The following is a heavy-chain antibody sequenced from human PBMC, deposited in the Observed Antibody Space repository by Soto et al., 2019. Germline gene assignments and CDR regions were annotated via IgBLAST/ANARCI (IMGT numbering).Heavy chain of an antibody. CDR3: ARDLRFQGHDYADYLGYGLDV. CDR2: IYYRGST. J-gene: IGHJ6*02. V-gene: IGHV4-59*01. Sequence: SETLSLTCTVSGGSISRYYWSWIRQPPGKGLEWIGYIYYRGSTNYNPSLKSRVTILADTSKNQFSLNLNSVTTADTAVYYCARDLRFQGHDYADYLGYGLDVWGQGTTVTVSS. CDR1: GGSISRYY. D-gene: IGHD4-17*01.